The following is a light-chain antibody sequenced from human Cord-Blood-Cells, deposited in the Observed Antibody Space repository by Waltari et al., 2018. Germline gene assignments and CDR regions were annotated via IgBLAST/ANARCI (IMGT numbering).Light chain of an antibody. Sequence: QPALTQPALVAGCPGQPITSSCPGTSSDVGRYHLVPWYQQHPGKAPKLMIYEDSKRPSGVSNRSSGSKSGNTASQTISGLQAEDEADYYCCSYAGSSTLVFGGWAKLTVL. J-gene: IGLJ3*02. CDR2: EDS. CDR1: SSDVGRYHL. V-gene: IGLV2-23*01. CDR3: CSYAGSSTLV.